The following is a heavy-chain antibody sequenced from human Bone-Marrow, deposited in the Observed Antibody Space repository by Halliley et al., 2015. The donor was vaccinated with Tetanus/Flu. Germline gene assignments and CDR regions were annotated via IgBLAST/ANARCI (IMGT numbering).Heavy chain of an antibody. CDR3: ARGIGDIVVAPAAI. J-gene: IGHJ4*02. D-gene: IGHD2-2*01. V-gene: IGHV4-59*08. CDR2: IYYNGRT. CDR1: GDSMSGYC. Sequence: LRLSCTVSGDSMSGYCWTWIRQAPGKGLEWIGSIYYNGRTNSNPSLKSRVTISIATSKNQLSLKLGSVTAADTAIYYCARGIGDIVVAPAAIWGQGTLVGVSA.